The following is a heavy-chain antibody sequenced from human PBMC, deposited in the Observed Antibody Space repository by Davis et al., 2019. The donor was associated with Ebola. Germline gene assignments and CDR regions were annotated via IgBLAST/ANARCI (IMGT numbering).Heavy chain of an antibody. Sequence: GESLKISCAASGFTSSKYWMGWVRQAPGKGLEWVATINQDGSEIDYVDSVKGRFTISRDNAKKSLFLQLNSLRVGDTAIYYCVKTRSNWWNDALEIWGRGTMVIVSS. D-gene: IGHD2-8*02. V-gene: IGHV3-7*01. J-gene: IGHJ3*02. CDR1: GFTSSKYW. CDR3: VKTRSNWWNDALEI. CDR2: INQDGSEI.